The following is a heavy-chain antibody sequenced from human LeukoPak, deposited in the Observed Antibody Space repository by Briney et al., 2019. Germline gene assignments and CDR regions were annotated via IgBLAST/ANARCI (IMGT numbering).Heavy chain of an antibody. J-gene: IGHJ4*02. Sequence: GGSLRLSCAASGFPFDDYGMSWVRQAPGKGLEWVSGMNWNGVTTAYGDSVKGRFSISRDNAKSSLFLQMDSLRVEDTALYFCARERRGSYFHDSWGQGTLVTISS. D-gene: IGHD1-26*01. CDR1: GFPFDDYG. V-gene: IGHV3-20*04. CDR2: MNWNGVTT. CDR3: ARERRGSYFHDS.